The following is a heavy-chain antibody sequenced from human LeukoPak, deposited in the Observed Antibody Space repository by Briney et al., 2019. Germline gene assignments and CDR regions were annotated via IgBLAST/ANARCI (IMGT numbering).Heavy chain of an antibody. J-gene: IGHJ3*02. CDR3: ARDFRYSSGWYENDAFDI. D-gene: IGHD6-19*01. CDR2: IYYSGST. Sequence: ASETLSLTCTVSGGSISSYYWSWIRQPPGKGLEWIGYIYYSGSTNYNPSLKSRVTISVDTSKNQFSLKLSSVTAADTAVYYCARDFRYSSGWYENDAFDIWGQGTMVTVSS. V-gene: IGHV4-59*01. CDR1: GGSISSYY.